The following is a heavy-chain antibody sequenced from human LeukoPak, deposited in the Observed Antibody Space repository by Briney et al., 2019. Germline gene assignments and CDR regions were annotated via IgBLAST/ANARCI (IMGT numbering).Heavy chain of an antibody. D-gene: IGHD3-10*01. Sequence: GSLRLSCTASGFTFGDYAMSRVRQAPGKGLEWVGFIRSKAYGGTTEYAASVKGRFTISRDDSKSIAYLQMNSLKTEDTAVYYCTRDGGLMVRGVIISDYYYMDVWGKGTTVTISS. CDR1: GFTFGDYA. CDR2: IRSKAYGGTT. CDR3: TRDGGLMVRGVIISDYYYMDV. J-gene: IGHJ6*03. V-gene: IGHV3-49*04.